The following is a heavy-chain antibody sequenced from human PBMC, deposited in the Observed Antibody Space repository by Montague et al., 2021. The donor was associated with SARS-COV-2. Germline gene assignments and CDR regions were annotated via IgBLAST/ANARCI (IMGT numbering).Heavy chain of an antibody. V-gene: IGHV4-39*01. CDR2: YYSGST. D-gene: IGHD3-9*01. CDR3: ERQVTGRYFDWILYGVEV. J-gene: IGHJ6*04. Sequence: YYSGSTYYNPSLKSRVTISVDTSKNQFSLKLSSVTAADTAVYYCERQVTGRYFDWILYGVEVGGRGNTVTVYS.